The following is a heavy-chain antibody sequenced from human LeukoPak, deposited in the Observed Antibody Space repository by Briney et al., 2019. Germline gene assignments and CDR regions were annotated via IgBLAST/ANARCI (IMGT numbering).Heavy chain of an antibody. J-gene: IGHJ6*02. CDR1: GFTVSSNY. Sequence: GGSLRLSWAASGFTVSSNYMSWVRQAPGKGLEGGSVIYSGGSTYYADSVKGRFTISRDNSKNTLYLQMSSLRAEDTAVYYCARDRPYYCSSTSCHYGMDVWGQGTTVTASS. CDR3: ARDRPYYCSSTSCHYGMDV. CDR2: IYSGGST. V-gene: IGHV3-53*01. D-gene: IGHD2-2*01.